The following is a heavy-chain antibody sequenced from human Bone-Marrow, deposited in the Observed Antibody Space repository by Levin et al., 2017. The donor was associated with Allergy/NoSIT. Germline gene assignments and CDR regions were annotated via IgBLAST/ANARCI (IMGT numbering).Heavy chain of an antibody. CDR1: GYTFSKYG. D-gene: IGHD6-13*01. CDR3: ARCGEQHLVLLFYGMDV. CDR2: ISAYNGNT. V-gene: IGHV1-18*01. Sequence: ASVKVSCKASGYTFSKYGISWVRQAPEQGPEWMGWISAYNGNTNYAHKVQGRVTMTTDTSTSTAYMELRSLRSDDTAVYYCARCGEQHLVLLFYGMDVWGQGTTVTVSS. J-gene: IGHJ6*02.